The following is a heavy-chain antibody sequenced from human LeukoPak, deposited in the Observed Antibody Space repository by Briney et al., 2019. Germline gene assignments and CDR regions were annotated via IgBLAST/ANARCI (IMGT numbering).Heavy chain of an antibody. CDR2: ISAYNGNT. J-gene: IGHJ4*02. CDR3: AITYYYDSSGYHFDY. V-gene: IGHV1-18*01. D-gene: IGHD3-22*01. Sequence: ASVKVSCKASGYTFTSYGVSWVRQAPGQGLEWMGWISAYNGNTNYAQKLQGRVTMTTDTSTSTAYMELRSLRSDDTAVYYCAITYYYDSSGYHFDYWGQGTLVTVSS. CDR1: GYTFTSYG.